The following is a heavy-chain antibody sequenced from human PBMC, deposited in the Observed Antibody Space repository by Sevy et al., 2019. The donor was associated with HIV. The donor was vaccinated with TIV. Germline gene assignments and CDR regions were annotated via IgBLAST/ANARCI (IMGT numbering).Heavy chain of an antibody. J-gene: IGHJ6*03. CDR2: IYTSGST. CDR3: ASGEVGATRNYYYYYYMDV. CDR1: GGSISSGSYY. V-gene: IGHV4-61*02. D-gene: IGHD1-26*01. Sequence: SDTLSLTCTVSGGSISSGSYYWSWIRQPAGKGLEWIGRIYTSGSTNYNPSLKSRVTISVDTSKNQFSLKLSSVTAADTAVYYCASGEVGATRNYYYYYYMDVWGKGTTVTVSS.